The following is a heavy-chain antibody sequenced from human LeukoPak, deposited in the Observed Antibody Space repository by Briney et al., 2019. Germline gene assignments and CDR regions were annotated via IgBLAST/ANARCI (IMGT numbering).Heavy chain of an antibody. CDR3: ARRRINWNYPRGVYYMDV. J-gene: IGHJ6*03. CDR1: GFTFSSYE. CDR2: ISSSGSTI. D-gene: IGHD1-7*01. V-gene: IGHV3-48*03. Sequence: PGGSLRLSCAASGFTFSSYEMNWVRQAPGKGLEWVSYISSSGSTIYYADSVKGRFTISRDNAKNSLYLQMNSLRAEDTALYYCARRRINWNYPRGVYYMDVWGKGTTVTVSS.